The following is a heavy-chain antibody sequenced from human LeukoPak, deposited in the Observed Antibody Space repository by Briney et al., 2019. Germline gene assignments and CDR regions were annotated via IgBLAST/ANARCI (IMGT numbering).Heavy chain of an antibody. V-gene: IGHV3-66*03. Sequence: GGSLRLSCTVSGFTVSSNSMSWVRQAPGKGLEWVSFIYSDNTHYSDSVKGRFTISRDNSKNTLYLQMNSLRAEDTAVYYCVRGYCSGGSCYGYYFDYWGQGTLVTVSS. D-gene: IGHD2-15*01. CDR3: VRGYCSGGSCYGYYFDY. J-gene: IGHJ4*02. CDR2: IYSDNT. CDR1: GFTVSSNS.